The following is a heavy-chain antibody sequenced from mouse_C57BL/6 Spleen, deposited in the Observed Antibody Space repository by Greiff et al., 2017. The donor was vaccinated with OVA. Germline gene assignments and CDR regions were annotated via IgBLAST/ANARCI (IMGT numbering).Heavy chain of an antibody. Sequence: EVMLVESGGGLVKPGGSLKLSCAASGFTFSDYGMHWVRQAPEKGLEWVAYISSGSSTIYYADTVKGRFTISRDNAKNTLFLQMTSLRSEDTAMYYCAKNAYYSNYGAMDYWGQGTSDTVSS. J-gene: IGHJ4*01. CDR2: ISSGSSTI. D-gene: IGHD2-5*01. CDR3: AKNAYYSNYGAMDY. V-gene: IGHV5-17*01. CDR1: GFTFSDYG.